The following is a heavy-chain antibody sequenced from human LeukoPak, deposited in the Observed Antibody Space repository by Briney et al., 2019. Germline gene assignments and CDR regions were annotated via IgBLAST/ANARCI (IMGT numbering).Heavy chain of an antibody. D-gene: IGHD3-10*01. CDR2: INAGNGNT. V-gene: IGHV1-3*01. CDR1: EYTYTSYA. J-gene: IGHJ4*02. CDR3: ARDGRFGDLDY. Sequence: GASVKVSCKASEYTYTSYAMHWVRQAPGQRLEWMGWINAGNGNTKSSQKIQGRVTITRDTFANTAYMELSSLRSEDTAVYYCARDGRFGDLDYWGQGTLVTVSS.